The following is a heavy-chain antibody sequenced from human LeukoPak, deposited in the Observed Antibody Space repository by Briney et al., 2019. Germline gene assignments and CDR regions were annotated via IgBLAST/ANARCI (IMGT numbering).Heavy chain of an antibody. CDR2: IITGGDT. Sequence: ASVKVSCKASGYTFTNYAMHWVRQAPGQRLEWMGWIITGGDTAYSQRFQGRVTIISDTSASTAYMDLSNLRSEDTAVYYCAREGFGSGTNLEVGYFDYWGQGSLVTVSS. V-gene: IGHV1-3*04. CDR1: GYTFTNYA. D-gene: IGHD3-10*01. CDR3: AREGFGSGTNLEVGYFDY. J-gene: IGHJ4*02.